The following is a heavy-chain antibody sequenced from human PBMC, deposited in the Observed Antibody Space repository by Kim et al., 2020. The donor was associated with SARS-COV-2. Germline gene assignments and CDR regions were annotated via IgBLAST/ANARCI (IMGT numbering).Heavy chain of an antibody. V-gene: IGHV3-15*01. CDR1: GFTFSNSW. CDR2: IKRKIEGEIT. Sequence: GGSLRLSCAASGFTFSNSWMSWVRQVPGKGLEWVGHIKRKIEGEITNYAAPVNGRFIISRDDSKTTLYLQMNSLKIEDTAVYYCRSGNGLSDLDYWGPGTLVIVPT. J-gene: IGHJ4*02. CDR3: RSGNGLSDLDY. D-gene: IGHD1-26*01.